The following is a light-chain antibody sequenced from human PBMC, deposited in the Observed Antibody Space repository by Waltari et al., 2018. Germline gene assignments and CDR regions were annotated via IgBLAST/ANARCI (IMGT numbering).Light chain of an antibody. CDR2: EDN. V-gene: IGLV6-57*03. Sequence: NFILTQPHSVSESPGKTVTISCTRSSGNIASNYVQWYQQRQGSAPTTVIYEDNQRPSGVPDRFSGSIDSSSNSASLTISGLKTEDEADYYCQSYDSSNQVFGSGTKVAVL. CDR3: QSYDSSNQV. J-gene: IGLJ6*01. CDR1: SGNIASNY.